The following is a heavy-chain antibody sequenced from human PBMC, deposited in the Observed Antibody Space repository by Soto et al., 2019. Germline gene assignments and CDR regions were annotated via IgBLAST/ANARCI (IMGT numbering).Heavy chain of an antibody. V-gene: IGHV3-23*01. CDR3: ANVRGSDYGMDV. J-gene: IGHJ6*02. CDR1: GFTFSSYA. Sequence: EVQLLESGGGLVQPGGSLRLSGAASGFTFSSYARSWVRQAPGKGLEWVSAISGSGGSTYYADSVKGRFTISRDNSKNTLYLQMNSLRAEDTAVYYCANVRGSDYGMDVWGQGTTVTVSS. D-gene: IGHD3-10*01. CDR2: ISGSGGST.